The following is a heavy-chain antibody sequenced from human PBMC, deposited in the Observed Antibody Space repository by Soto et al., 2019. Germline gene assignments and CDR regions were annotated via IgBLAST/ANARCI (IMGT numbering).Heavy chain of an antibody. CDR1: GGSISSVSYY. CDR2: IYNGGST. J-gene: IGHJ4*02. D-gene: IGHD2-21*02. Sequence: QVQLQESGPGLVEPSQTLSLTCTVSGGSISSVSYYWSWIRQAPDKRLEWIGHIYNGGSTYSNPSLTGRVSISVDSPKNQFSLHLSSVRAAATAGYYCARGPSGDKGAYWGQGTLVTVSS. V-gene: IGHV4-30-4*01. CDR3: ARGPSGDKGAY.